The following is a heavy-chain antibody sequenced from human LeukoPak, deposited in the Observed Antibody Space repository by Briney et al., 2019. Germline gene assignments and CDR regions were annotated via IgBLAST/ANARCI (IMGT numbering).Heavy chain of an antibody. D-gene: IGHD3-10*01. V-gene: IGHV3-21*01. CDR1: GFTVSSNY. Sequence: GGSLRLSCAASGFTVSSNYMSWVRQAPGKGLEWVSSISSSGTYIYYADSVKGRFSISRDNAKNSLYLQMNSLRAEDTAVYHCARAEYSGIWTFDIWGQGTMVTVSS. J-gene: IGHJ3*02. CDR2: ISSSGTYI. CDR3: ARAEYSGIWTFDI.